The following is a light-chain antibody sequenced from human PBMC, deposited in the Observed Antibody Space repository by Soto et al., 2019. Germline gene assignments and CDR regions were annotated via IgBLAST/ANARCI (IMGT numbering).Light chain of an antibody. CDR3: SSYTITSALYV. CDR1: NGDIGGYNY. Sequence: QSALTQPASVSGSPRQSITISCTGTNGDIGGYNYVSWYQQPPGKAPKLIIYGVSNRPSGVSTRFSGSKSGNTASLTISGLQAEDEADYYCSSYTITSALYVFGTGTKVTVL. CDR2: GVS. J-gene: IGLJ1*01. V-gene: IGLV2-14*01.